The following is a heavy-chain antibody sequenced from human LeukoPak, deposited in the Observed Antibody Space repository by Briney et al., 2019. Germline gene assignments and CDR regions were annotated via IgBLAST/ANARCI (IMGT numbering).Heavy chain of an antibody. V-gene: IGHV1-2*02. CDR1: GYTFTGYY. CDR2: INPNSGGT. D-gene: IGHD3-3*01. Sequence: AASVKVSCKASGYTFTGYYMHWVRQAPGQGLEWMGWINPNSGGTNYAQKFQGRVTMTRDTSISTAYMELSRLRSDDTAVYYCARDGIFGVDAYYYYYMDVWGKGTTVTVSS. J-gene: IGHJ6*03. CDR3: ARDGIFGVDAYYYYYMDV.